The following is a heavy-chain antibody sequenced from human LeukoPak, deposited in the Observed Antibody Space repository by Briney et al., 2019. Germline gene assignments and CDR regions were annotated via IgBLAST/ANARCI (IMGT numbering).Heavy chain of an antibody. V-gene: IGHV3-7*01. CDR3: AREGVPSGGHPIYYSYYGMDV. CDR1: GFTFSRDW. D-gene: IGHD2-15*01. Sequence: PGGSLRLSCAASGFTFSRDWMTWVRQAPGKGLEWVANIKHDGSEKYYVDSVKGRFTISRDNTKNSLYLQMNSLRTEDTAVYYCAREGVPSGGHPIYYSYYGMDVWGKGTTVIVCS. CDR2: IKHDGSEK. J-gene: IGHJ6*04.